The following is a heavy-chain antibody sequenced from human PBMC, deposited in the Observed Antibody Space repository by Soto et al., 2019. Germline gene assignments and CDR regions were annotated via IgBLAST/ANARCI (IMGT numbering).Heavy chain of an antibody. J-gene: IGHJ1*01. CDR3: ARLPNKSPQN. Sequence: EVQLVESGGGLVQPGGSLRLSCVASGFTFSSYWMQWVRQAPGKGLVWVSSISNDGSSIYADPVKGRFTISRDNAKNTLYLQMNSLRAEDTAVYYCARLPNKSPQNWGQATLVIVSP. CDR1: GFTFSSYW. CDR2: ISNDGSS. V-gene: IGHV3-74*01.